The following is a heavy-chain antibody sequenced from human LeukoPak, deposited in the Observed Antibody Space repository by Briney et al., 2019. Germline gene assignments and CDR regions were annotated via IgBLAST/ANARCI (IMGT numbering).Heavy chain of an antibody. CDR2: IIPIFGTA. D-gene: IGHD3-9*01. J-gene: IGHJ5*02. V-gene: IGHV1-69*13. Sequence: SVRVSCKASGYTFTGYYMHWVRQAPGQGLEWMGGIIPIFGTANYAQKFQGRVTITADESTSTAYMELSSLRSEDTAVYYCARAFLYYDILTGYYPSYNWFDPWGQGTLVTVSS. CDR3: ARAFLYYDILTGYYPSYNWFDP. CDR1: GYTFTGYY.